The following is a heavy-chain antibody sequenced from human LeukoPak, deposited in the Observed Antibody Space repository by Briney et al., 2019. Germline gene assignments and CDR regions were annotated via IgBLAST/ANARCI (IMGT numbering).Heavy chain of an antibody. CDR2: ISSSGGST. CDR3: AKDSEVTAIVGYFDS. J-gene: IGHJ4*02. V-gene: IGHV3-23*01. D-gene: IGHD2-21*02. CDR1: GFTFNSYG. Sequence: GGSLRLSCAASGFTFNSYGMSWVRQAPGKGLEWVSFISSSGGSTYYADSVKGRFTISRDNSKNTLYLQMKSLRAEDTAVYYCAKDSEVTAIVGYFDSWGQGTLVTVSS.